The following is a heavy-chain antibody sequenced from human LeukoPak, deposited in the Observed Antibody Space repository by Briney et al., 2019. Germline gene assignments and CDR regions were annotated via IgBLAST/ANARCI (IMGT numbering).Heavy chain of an antibody. CDR2: MNPNSGNT. CDR3: AREGGYDSSGESSYYYYMDV. Sequence: AASVKVSCKASGYTFTSYDINWVRQATGQGLEWMGWMNPNSGNTGYAQKFQGRVTITRNTSISTAYMELSSLRSEDTAVYYCAREGGYDSSGESSYYYYMDVWGKGTTVTISS. D-gene: IGHD3-22*01. CDR1: GYTFTSYD. V-gene: IGHV1-8*03. J-gene: IGHJ6*03.